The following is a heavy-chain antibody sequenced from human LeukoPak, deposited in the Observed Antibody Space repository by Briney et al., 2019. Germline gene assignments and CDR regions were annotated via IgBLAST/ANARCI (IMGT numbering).Heavy chain of an antibody. D-gene: IGHD3-9*01. CDR3: AKDLGDYDILTGYFPFDY. CDR2: ISYDGSNK. V-gene: IGHV3-30-3*01. Sequence: GGSLRLSCAASGFTFSSYAMHWVRQAPGKGLEWVAVISYDGSNKYYADSVKGRFTISRDNSKNTLYLQMNSLRAEDTAVYYCAKDLGDYDILTGYFPFDYWGQGTLVTVSS. CDR1: GFTFSSYA. J-gene: IGHJ4*02.